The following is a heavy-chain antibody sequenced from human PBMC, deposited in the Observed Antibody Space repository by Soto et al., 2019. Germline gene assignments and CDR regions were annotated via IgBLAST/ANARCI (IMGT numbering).Heavy chain of an antibody. Sequence: ASEKVSCKVSGYTLTELSMHWVRQAPGKGLEWMGGFDPEDGETIYAQKFQGRVTMTEDTSTDTAYMELSSLRSEDTAVYYCATADYYDSSVFDYWGQGTLVTVSS. D-gene: IGHD3-22*01. CDR3: ATADYYDSSVFDY. V-gene: IGHV1-24*01. CDR1: GYTLTELS. CDR2: FDPEDGET. J-gene: IGHJ4*02.